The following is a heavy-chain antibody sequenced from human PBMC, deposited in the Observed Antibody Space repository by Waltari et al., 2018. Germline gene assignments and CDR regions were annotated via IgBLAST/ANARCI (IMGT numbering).Heavy chain of an antibody. CDR1: GYTVTSYD. CDR3: ARGAI. J-gene: IGHJ4*02. D-gene: IGHD3-3*01. Sequence: VPLGQSGAQVKKPGASVKVSCQASGYTVTSYDINWVRQATGQGLELIGWMNPNSGNTGYAQKFQGRVTMTRNTSISTAYMELSSLRSGDTAVYYCARGAIWDQGTLVTVSS. CDR2: MNPNSGNT. V-gene: IGHV1-8*02.